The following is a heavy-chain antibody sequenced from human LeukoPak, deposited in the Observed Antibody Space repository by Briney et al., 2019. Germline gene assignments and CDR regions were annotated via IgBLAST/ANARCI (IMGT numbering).Heavy chain of an antibody. CDR1: GFPFSSHW. D-gene: IGHD3-16*01. V-gene: IGHV3-7*03. CDR3: AKGSEYLWGSLENYYYYYMDV. Sequence: GGSLRLSCAASGFPFSSHWLSWFRQSPGRGLEWVAHINSDGSEKNYVDSVKGRFTISRDNSKNTLYLQMNSLRAEDTAVYYCAKGSEYLWGSLENYYYYYMDVWGKGTTVTVSS. CDR2: INSDGSEK. J-gene: IGHJ6*03.